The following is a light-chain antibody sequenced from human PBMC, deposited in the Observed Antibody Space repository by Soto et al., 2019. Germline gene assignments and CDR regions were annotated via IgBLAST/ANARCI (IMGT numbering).Light chain of an antibody. J-gene: IGKJ1*01. CDR1: QSVYSSY. V-gene: IGKV3-20*01. Sequence: EIVLTQSPVTLSLSPGERVTLSCRASQSVYSSYLAWYQQKPGQAPSLLIYGASSRATGIPDRFSGSGSGTDFTLTISRLEPEDFSVYYCQHYGSSLTIGQGTKVEIK. CDR3: QHYGSSLT. CDR2: GAS.